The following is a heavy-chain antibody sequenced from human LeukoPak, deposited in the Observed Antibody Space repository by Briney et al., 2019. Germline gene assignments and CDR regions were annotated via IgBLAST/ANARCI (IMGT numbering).Heavy chain of an antibody. Sequence: GASVKVSCKASGYTFTNYYMHWVRQAPGQGLEWMGIINPSDGSTTYAQKFQGRVTMTRDMSTSTVYMELSSLRSEDTAVYYCARDPLIAVAGTPFDYWGQGTLVTVSS. D-gene: IGHD6-19*01. V-gene: IGHV1-46*01. CDR2: INPSDGST. CDR3: ARDPLIAVAGTPFDY. CDR1: GYTFTNYY. J-gene: IGHJ4*02.